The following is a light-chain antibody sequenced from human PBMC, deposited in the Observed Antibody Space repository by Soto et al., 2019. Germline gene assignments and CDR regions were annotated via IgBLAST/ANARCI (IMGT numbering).Light chain of an antibody. V-gene: IGKV3-15*01. CDR1: QSVSSN. CDR3: QQYDNWTWT. J-gene: IGKJ1*01. CDR2: AAS. Sequence: ETVITQSPATLSVSPGERATLSCRASQSVSSNLAWYQQKPGQAPRLLIYAASTRETGIPARFSGSGAGTEFTLTISSLQSEDVAVYYCQQYDNWTWTFGQGTKVDIK.